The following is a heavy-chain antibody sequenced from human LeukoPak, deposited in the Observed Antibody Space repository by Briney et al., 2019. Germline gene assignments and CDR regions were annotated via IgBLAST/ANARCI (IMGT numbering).Heavy chain of an antibody. J-gene: IGHJ4*02. CDR1: GYSFTSYW. Sequence: GESLKISCKGSGYSFTSYWIDWVRQMPGKGLEWMGIIYPGDSDTRYSPSFQGQVTISADKSISTAYLQWSSLKASDTAMYYCARQYTLLRGVADYWGQGTLVTVSS. V-gene: IGHV5-51*01. CDR3: ARQYTLLRGVADY. CDR2: IYPGDSDT. D-gene: IGHD3-10*01.